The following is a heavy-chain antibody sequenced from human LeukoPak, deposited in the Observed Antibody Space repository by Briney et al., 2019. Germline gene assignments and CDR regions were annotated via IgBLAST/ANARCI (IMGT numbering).Heavy chain of an antibody. CDR3: AKWGCSGGSCYPFDY. V-gene: IGHV3-23*01. D-gene: IGHD2-15*01. Sequence: GGSLRLSCAASGFTFSSYAMGWVRQAPGKGLEWVSAISGTGNRTYYADSVKGRFTISRDNSKNTLYLQMNSPRAEDTAVYYCAKWGCSGGSCYPFDYWGQGTLVTVSS. J-gene: IGHJ4*02. CDR2: ISGTGNRT. CDR1: GFTFSSYA.